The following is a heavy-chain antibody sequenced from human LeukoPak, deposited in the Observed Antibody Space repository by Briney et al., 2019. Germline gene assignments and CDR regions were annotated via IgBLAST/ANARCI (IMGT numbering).Heavy chain of an antibody. CDR1: GDSMSSGDYY. CDR3: ARDGVGSGLFDY. V-gene: IGHV4-31*03. Sequence: SETLSLTCSVSGDSMSSGDYYWNWIRQHPDKGLEWIGYISYSGSTFYHPSLDRRLSISLDTSRNQFYLKLRSATAADTAIYYCARDGVGSGLFDYWGQGTRVTVSS. J-gene: IGHJ4*02. CDR2: ISYSGST. D-gene: IGHD2-15*01.